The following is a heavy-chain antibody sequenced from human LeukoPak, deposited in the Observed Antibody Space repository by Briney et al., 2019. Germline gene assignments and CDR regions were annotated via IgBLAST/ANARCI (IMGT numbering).Heavy chain of an antibody. CDR2: INSEGSST. J-gene: IGHJ4*02. Sequence: GGSLRLSCAASGFTLSRYWMHWVRQAPGKGLVWDSRINSEGSSTTYADSVKGRFTISRDNAKNTLYLHMNSLRAEDTAVYYCGREYFRTWELHAGIDYWGQGTLVTVSS. V-gene: IGHV3-74*01. CDR3: GREYFRTWELHAGIDY. D-gene: IGHD1-26*01. CDR1: GFTLSRYW.